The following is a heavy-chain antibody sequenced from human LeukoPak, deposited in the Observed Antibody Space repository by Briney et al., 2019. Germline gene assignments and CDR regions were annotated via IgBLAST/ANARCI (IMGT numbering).Heavy chain of an antibody. V-gene: IGHV4-34*01. J-gene: IGHJ5*02. Sequence: SETLSLTCAVYGGSFSGYYWSWIRQPPGKGLEWIGEINNSGSTNYNPSLKSRVTISVDTSKNQFSLKLSSVTAADTAVYYCARGPRIAVAGRRSWFDPWGQGTLVTVSS. D-gene: IGHD6-19*01. CDR3: ARGPRIAVAGRRSWFDP. CDR2: INNSGST. CDR1: GGSFSGYY.